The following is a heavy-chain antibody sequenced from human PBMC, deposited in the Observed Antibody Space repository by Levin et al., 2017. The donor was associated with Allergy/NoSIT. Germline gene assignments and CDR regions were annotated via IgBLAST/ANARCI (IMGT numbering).Heavy chain of an antibody. V-gene: IGHV3-48*01. CDR2: ISSSSSTI. D-gene: IGHD3-9*01. Sequence: LSLTCAASGFTFSSSSMNWVRPAPGKGLEWVSYISSSSSTIYYADSVKGRFTISRDNTKNSLYLQMNSLRAEDTAVYYCAGTPYYDILTGYYIRGDAFDIWGQGTMVTVSS. CDR1: GFTFSSSS. CDR3: AGTPYYDILTGYYIRGDAFDI. J-gene: IGHJ3*02.